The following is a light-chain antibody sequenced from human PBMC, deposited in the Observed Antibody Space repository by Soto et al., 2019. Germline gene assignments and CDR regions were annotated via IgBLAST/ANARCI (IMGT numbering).Light chain of an antibody. J-gene: IGKJ3*01. CDR3: QQRSNWPPEFT. V-gene: IGKV3-11*01. CDR1: QSVSSY. CDR2: DAS. Sequence: EIVLTQSPATLSLSPGEIATLYCRASQSVSSYLAWYQQKPGQAPRLLIYDASNRATGIPARFSGSGSGTDFTLPISSLEPEDFAVYYCQQRSNWPPEFTFGPGTKVDIK.